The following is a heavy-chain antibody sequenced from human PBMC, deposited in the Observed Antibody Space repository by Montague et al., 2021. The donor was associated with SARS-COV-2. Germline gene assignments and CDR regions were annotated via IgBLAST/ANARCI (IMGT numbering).Heavy chain of an antibody. D-gene: IGHD1-1*01. Sequence: SETLPLTCAVYGGSFSDYHWTWIRQSPGEGLERIGQINHGGSTKYNPSLKSRVTISIDTSKKQFSLKLTSVTAADTAVYYCARGAPGYWGQGTLVTVSS. CDR2: INHGGST. CDR1: GGSFSDYH. CDR3: ARGAPGY. V-gene: IGHV4-34*01. J-gene: IGHJ4*02.